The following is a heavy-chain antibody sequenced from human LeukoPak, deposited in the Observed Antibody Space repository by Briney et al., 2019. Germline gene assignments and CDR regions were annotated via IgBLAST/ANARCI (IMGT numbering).Heavy chain of an antibody. CDR2: ISASATTT. CDR3: ARGASVFGGVIDLDY. Sequence: PGGSLRLSCAASGFSFSDYAINWVRQAPGKGLEWVSGISASATTTYYADSVKGRFTISRDNAKNSLYLQMNSLRAEDTAVYYCARGASVFGGVIDLDYWGQGTLVTVSS. CDR1: GFSFSDYA. J-gene: IGHJ4*02. V-gene: IGHV3-23*01. D-gene: IGHD3-16*02.